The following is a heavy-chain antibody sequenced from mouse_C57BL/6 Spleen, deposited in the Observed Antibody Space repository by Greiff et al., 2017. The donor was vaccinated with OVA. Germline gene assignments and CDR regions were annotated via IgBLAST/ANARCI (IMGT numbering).Heavy chain of an antibody. J-gene: IGHJ2*01. CDR2: INPSTGGT. Sequence: EVQLVESGPELVKPGASVKISCKASGYSFTGYYMNWVKQSPEKSLEWIGEINPSTGGTTYNQKFKAKATLTVDKSSSTAYMQLKSLTSEDSAVYYCARRSYDYDYFDYWGQGTTLTVSS. CDR3: ARRSYDYDYFDY. CDR1: GYSFTGYY. D-gene: IGHD2-4*01. V-gene: IGHV1-42*01.